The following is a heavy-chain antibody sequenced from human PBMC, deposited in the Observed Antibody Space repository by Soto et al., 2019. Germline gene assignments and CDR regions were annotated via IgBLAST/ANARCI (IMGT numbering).Heavy chain of an antibody. V-gene: IGHV4-59*01. CDR1: GGSISSYY. CDR2: IYYSGST. Sequence: PSETLSLTCTVSGGSISSYYWSWIRQPPGKGLEWIGYIYYSGSTNYNPSLKSLVTISVNTSKNQFSLKLSSVIAADTAVYYCARGYTVATNWFDPWGQGTLVTVSS. CDR3: ARGYTVATNWFDP. D-gene: IGHD3-16*02. J-gene: IGHJ5*02.